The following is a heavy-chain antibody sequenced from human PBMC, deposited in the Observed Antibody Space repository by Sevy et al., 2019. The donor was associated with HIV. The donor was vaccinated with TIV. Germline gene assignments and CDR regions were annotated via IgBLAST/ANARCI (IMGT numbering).Heavy chain of an antibody. D-gene: IGHD3-10*01. CDR1: AFTFSNYS. CDR2: ISGSSSTK. Sequence: GGSLRLSCAASAFTFSNYSMNWVRQAPGQGLKWLAYISGSSSTKYYADSVKGRFTITRDNAKNSRYLQMNGLRDEDTAVYYGARGGISYYYVSWNRAFDIWGQGTVVTVSS. V-gene: IGHV3-48*02. J-gene: IGHJ3*02. CDR3: ARGGISYYYVSWNRAFDI.